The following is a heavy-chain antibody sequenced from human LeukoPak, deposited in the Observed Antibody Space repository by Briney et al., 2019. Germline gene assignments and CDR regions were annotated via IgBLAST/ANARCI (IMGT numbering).Heavy chain of an antibody. CDR1: GYTFTSYD. CDR3: AIETALDI. V-gene: IGHV1-8*03. CDR2: MNPNSGNT. J-gene: IGHJ3*02. Sequence: ASVKASCKASGYTFTSYDINWVRQATGQGLEWMGWMNPNSGNTGYAQKLHGRVTITRNTSISTAYMELSSLRSEDTAVYYCAIETALDIWGQGTMVTVSS.